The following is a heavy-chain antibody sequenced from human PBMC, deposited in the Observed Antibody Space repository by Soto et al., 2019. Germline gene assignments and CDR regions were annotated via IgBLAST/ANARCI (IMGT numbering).Heavy chain of an antibody. CDR2: IIPIFGTA. D-gene: IGHD3-16*01. CDR3: ARCIMITFGERLDYYYGMDV. V-gene: IGHV1-69*13. J-gene: IGHJ6*02. CDR1: GGTFSSYA. Sequence: GASVKVSCKASGGTFSSYAISWVRQAPGQGLEWMGGIIPIFGTANYAQKFQGRVTITADESTSTAYMELSSLRSEDTAVYYCARCIMITFGERLDYYYGMDVWGQGTTVTVSS.